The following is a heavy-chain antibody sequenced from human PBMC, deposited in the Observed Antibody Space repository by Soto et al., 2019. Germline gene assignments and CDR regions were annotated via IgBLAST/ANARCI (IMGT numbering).Heavy chain of an antibody. D-gene: IGHD4-17*01. CDR3: ARVPPYGDYYYYGMDV. J-gene: IGHJ6*02. V-gene: IGHV3-33*01. CDR1: GFTFSSYG. CDR2: IWYDGSNK. Sequence: LRLSCAASGFTFSSYGMHWVRQAPGKGLEWVAVIWYDGSNKYYADSVKGRFTISRDNSKNTLYLQMNSLRAEDTAVYYCARVPPYGDYYYYGMDVWGQGTKITVSS.